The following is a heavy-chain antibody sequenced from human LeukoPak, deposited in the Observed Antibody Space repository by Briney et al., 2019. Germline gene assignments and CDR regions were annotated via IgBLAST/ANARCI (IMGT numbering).Heavy chain of an antibody. V-gene: IGHV1-2*02. Sequence: ASVKVSCKASGYTFTGYYMHWVRQAPGQGLEWMGWINPNSGGTNYAQKFQGRVTMTRDTSISTAYMELSRLRSDDTAVYYCARLRDSSGYEFDPWGQGTLVTVSS. J-gene: IGHJ5*02. CDR2: INPNSGGT. CDR3: ARLRDSSGYEFDP. CDR1: GYTFTGYY. D-gene: IGHD3-22*01.